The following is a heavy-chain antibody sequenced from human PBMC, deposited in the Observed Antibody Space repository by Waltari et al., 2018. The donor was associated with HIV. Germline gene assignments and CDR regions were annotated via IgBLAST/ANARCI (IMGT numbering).Heavy chain of an antibody. Sequence: PGGSLRLSCAASGFSFSDSYMTWIRQAPGKGLEWVSYISDSRSYTNYADSVKGRFTISRDNAKNSVYLQMNSLRAEDTAVYYCAREVVGTTRGHFDYWGQGTLVTVSS. D-gene: IGHD1-26*01. V-gene: IGHV3-11*05. CDR2: ISDSRSYT. CDR3: AREVVGTTRGHFDY. J-gene: IGHJ4*02. CDR1: GFSFSDSY.